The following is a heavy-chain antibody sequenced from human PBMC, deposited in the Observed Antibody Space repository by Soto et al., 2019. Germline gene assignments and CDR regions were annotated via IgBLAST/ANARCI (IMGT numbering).Heavy chain of an antibody. CDR2: ISAYNGNT. J-gene: IGHJ4*02. CDR1: GYTFTSYG. CDR3: ARDYYDSSGYLLPDGYAY. D-gene: IGHD3-22*01. V-gene: IGHV1-18*04. Sequence: ASVKVSCKASGYTFTSYGISWVRQAPGQGLEWMGWISAYNGNTNYAQKLQGRVTMTTDTSTSTAYMELRSLRSDDTVVYYCARDYYDSSGYLLPDGYAYWGQGTLVTVSS.